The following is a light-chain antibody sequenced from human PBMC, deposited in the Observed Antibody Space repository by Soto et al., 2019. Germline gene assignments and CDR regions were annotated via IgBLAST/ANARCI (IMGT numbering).Light chain of an antibody. CDR1: SSDIGAGYD. V-gene: IGLV1-40*01. Sequence: QLVLTQPPSMSGAPGQRVTISCTGSSSDIGAGYDVHWYQQFPGTAPKLLIYGNINRPSGVPDRSSGSKSGTSASLAITGLQAEDEADYYCQSYDSSLGGSKGVFGGGTKLTVL. CDR2: GNI. J-gene: IGLJ3*02. CDR3: QSYDSSLGGSKGV.